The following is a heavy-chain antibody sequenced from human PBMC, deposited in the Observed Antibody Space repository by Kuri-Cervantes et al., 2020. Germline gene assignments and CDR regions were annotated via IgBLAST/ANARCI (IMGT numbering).Heavy chain of an antibody. Sequence: GESLKISCAASGFTFSSYAMSWVRQAPGKGLEWVAVIWYDGSNKYYADSVKGRFTISRDNSKNTLYLQMNSLRAEDTAVYYCAKGGVVPAARLPDYWGQGTLVTVSS. CDR1: GFTFSSYA. CDR3: AKGGVVPAARLPDY. D-gene: IGHD2-2*01. V-gene: IGHV3-30*02. CDR2: IWYDGSNK. J-gene: IGHJ4*02.